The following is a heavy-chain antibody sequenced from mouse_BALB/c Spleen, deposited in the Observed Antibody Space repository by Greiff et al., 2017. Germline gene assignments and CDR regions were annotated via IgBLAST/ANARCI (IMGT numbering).Heavy chain of an antibody. D-gene: IGHD1-1*01. CDR1: GYTFTDYE. V-gene: IGHV1-15*01. CDR2: IDPETGGS. J-gene: IGHJ4*01. CDR3: TSGEITTVVAHPMDY. Sequence: QVQLKESGAELVRPGASVTLSCKASGYTFTDYEMHWVKQTPVHGLEWIGAIDPETGGSAYNQKFKGKATLTADKSSSTAYMELRSLTSEDSAVYYCTSGEITTVVAHPMDYWGQGTSVTVSS.